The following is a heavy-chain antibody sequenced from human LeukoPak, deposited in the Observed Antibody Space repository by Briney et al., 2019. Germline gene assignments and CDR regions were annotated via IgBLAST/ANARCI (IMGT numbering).Heavy chain of an antibody. CDR2: IYYSGST. CDR1: GGSISSHY. CDR3: ARGGNIAARRAVLGY. Sequence: SETLFLTCTVSGGSISSHYWSWIRQPPGKGLEWIGYIYYSGSTNYNPSLKSRVTISVDTSKNQFSLKLSSVTAADTAVYYCARGGNIAARRAVLGYWGQGTLVTVSS. J-gene: IGHJ4*02. D-gene: IGHD6-6*01. V-gene: IGHV4-59*11.